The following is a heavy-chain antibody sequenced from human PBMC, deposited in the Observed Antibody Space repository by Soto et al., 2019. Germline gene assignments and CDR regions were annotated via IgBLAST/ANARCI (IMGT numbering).Heavy chain of an antibody. V-gene: IGHV3-53*04. J-gene: IGHJ6*03. D-gene: IGHD5-18*01. CDR1: GFTVSSNY. CDR3: ARHTGITGDYYYYYYMDV. Sequence: GGSLRLSCAASGFTVSSNYMSWVRQAPGKGLEWVSVIYSGGSTYYADSVKGRFTISRHNSKNTLYLQMNSLRAEDTAVYYCARHTGITGDYYYYYYMDVWGKGTTVTVSS. CDR2: IYSGGST.